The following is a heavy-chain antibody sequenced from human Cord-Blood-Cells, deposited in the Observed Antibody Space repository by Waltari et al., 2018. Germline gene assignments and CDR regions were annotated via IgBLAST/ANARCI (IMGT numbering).Heavy chain of an antibody. CDR1: GYTFTSSA. D-gene: IGHD6-13*01. V-gene: IGHV1-3*01. CDR2: INAGNGNT. CDR3: ASEVAAAGTGDY. Sequence: QVQLVQSGAEVKKPGASVKVSCQASGYTFTSSAMHWVRQAPGQRLEWMGWINAGNGNTKYSQKFQGRVTITRDTSASTAYMELSSLRSEDTAVYYCASEVAAAGTGDYWGQGTLVTVSS. J-gene: IGHJ4*02.